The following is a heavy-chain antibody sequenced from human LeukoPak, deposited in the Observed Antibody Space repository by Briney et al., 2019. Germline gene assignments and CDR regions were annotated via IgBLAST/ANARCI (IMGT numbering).Heavy chain of an antibody. J-gene: IGHJ4*02. CDR3: AKHSGSYGFDY. CDR1: GFTFSSFA. V-gene: IGHV3-23*01. Sequence: PGGSLRLSCTASGFTFSSFAMSWVRQAPGMGLEWVSAITDSGSSAYYADSVKGRRFTISRDNSKNTLYLQMNSLRAEDTAVYYCAKHSGSYGFDYWGQGTLVTVSS. D-gene: IGHD3-16*01. CDR2: ITDSGSSA.